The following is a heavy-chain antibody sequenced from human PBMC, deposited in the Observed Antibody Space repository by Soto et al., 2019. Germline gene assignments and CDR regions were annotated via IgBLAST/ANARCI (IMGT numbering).Heavy chain of an antibody. CDR3: ANSGSYRSLFDY. Sequence: ASETLSLTCAVSGGSISSSNWWSWVRQPPGKGLEWIGEIYHSGSTNYNPSLKSRVTISVDKSKNQFSLKLSSVTAADTAVYYCANSGSYRSLFDYWGQGTLVTVSS. CDR2: IYHSGST. J-gene: IGHJ4*02. V-gene: IGHV4-4*02. CDR1: GGSISSSNW. D-gene: IGHD1-26*01.